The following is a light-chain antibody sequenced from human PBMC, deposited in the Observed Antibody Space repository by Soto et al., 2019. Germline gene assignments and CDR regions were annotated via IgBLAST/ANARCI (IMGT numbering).Light chain of an antibody. Sequence: DILMTQSPSSLSASVGDRVTITGQASQDISNYLKWYQQKPGKAPKLLIYDASNLETGVTSRFSGSGSGTEFTLTISSLQPEDIATYYCQQYDNHPLTFGGGTKVEIK. CDR2: DAS. V-gene: IGKV1-33*01. CDR1: QDISNY. CDR3: QQYDNHPLT. J-gene: IGKJ4*01.